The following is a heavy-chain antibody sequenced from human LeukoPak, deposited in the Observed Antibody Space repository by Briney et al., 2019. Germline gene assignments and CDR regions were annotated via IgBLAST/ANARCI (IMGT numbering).Heavy chain of an antibody. CDR2: IYHSGSC. J-gene: IGHJ4*02. V-gene: IGHV4-38-2*01. CDR3: AMKNYDYVWGRDRHVYFAY. Sequence: PSETLSLTCSVSGYSISNGHYWGWLRQPPGKGLEWIGSIYHSGSCYYNPSLKRRVTISVDTPKNHFSLKLSSVSAADMVVYYCAMKNYDYVWGRDRHVYFAYWGQGTLVTLSS. CDR1: GYSISNGHY. D-gene: IGHD3-16*01.